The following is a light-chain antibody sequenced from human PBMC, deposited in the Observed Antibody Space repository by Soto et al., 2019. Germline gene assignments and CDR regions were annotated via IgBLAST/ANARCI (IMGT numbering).Light chain of an antibody. J-gene: IGKJ1*01. CDR3: QQYGSTPRT. CDR2: GAS. Sequence: EIVLTQSPGTLSLSPGEGATLSCRASQSLTNYLAWYQHKPGQAPRLLIYGASSRATGIPDRFSGGGSGTEFTLTISRLEPADFAVYYCQQYGSTPRTFGQRTKVEMK. CDR1: QSLTNY. V-gene: IGKV3-20*01.